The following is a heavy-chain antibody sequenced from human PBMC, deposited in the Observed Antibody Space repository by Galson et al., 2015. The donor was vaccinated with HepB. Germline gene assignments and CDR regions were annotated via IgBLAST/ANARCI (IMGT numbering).Heavy chain of an antibody. CDR3: ARSYYYDISGTPDY. CDR1: GFTFSGSA. J-gene: IGHJ4*02. V-gene: IGHV3-73*01. CDR2: IRSKANSYAT. Sequence: SLRLSCAASGFTFSGSAMHWVRQASGKGLEWVGRIRSKANSYATAYAASVKGRFTISRDDSKNTAYLQMNSLKTEDTAVYYCARSYYYDISGTPDYWGQGTLVTVSS. D-gene: IGHD3-22*01.